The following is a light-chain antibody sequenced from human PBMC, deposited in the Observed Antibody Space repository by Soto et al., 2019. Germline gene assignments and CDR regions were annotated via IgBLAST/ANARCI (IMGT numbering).Light chain of an antibody. CDR1: QSVASSF. Sequence: EIVLTQSPGTLSLSLGERATLSCRASQSVASSFLAWYQKKPGQATSLLIYGASSRDTGIPDRFSGSGSGTDFTLTITRLEPEDFAVYYCQQFATSPFTFGHGTTVDVK. CDR2: GAS. CDR3: QQFATSPFT. J-gene: IGKJ3*01. V-gene: IGKV3-20*01.